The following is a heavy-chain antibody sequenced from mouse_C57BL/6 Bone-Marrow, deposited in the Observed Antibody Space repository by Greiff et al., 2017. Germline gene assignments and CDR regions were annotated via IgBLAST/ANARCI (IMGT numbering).Heavy chain of an antibody. CDR2: IRNKANGYTT. CDR1: GFTFTDYY. J-gene: IGHJ2*01. Sequence: EVHLVESGGGLVQPGGSLSLSCAASGFTFTDYYMSWVRQPPGKALEWLGFIRNKANGYTTEYSASVKGRFTISRDNSQSILYLQMNALRAEDSATYYCARSGYWGFDYWGQGTTLTVSS. V-gene: IGHV7-3*01. D-gene: IGHD3-1*01. CDR3: ARSGYWGFDY.